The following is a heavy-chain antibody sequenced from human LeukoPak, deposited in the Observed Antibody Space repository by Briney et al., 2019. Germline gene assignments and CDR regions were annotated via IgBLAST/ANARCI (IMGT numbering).Heavy chain of an antibody. D-gene: IGHD2-15*01. Sequence: PGRSLRLSCAASGFTFSSYTMHWVRQAPGKGLEWVALISYDGSNKYYADSVKGRFTISRDNSKNTLYLQMNSLRAEDTAVYYCAREEYCSGGSCCSDAFDYWGQGTLVTVSS. CDR2: ISYDGSNK. CDR3: AREEYCSGGSCCSDAFDY. J-gene: IGHJ4*02. V-gene: IGHV3-30*04. CDR1: GFTFSSYT.